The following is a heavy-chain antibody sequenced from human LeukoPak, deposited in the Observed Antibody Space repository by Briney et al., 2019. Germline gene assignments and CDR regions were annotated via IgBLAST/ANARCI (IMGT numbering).Heavy chain of an antibody. Sequence: PGGSLRLSCAASGFTFSDYYMSWIRQAPGKGLEWVSSISSSSSYIYYADSVKGRFTISRDNAKNSLYLQMNSLRAEDTAVYYCAREVRRGYSGYVGGESDYWGQGTLVTVSS. J-gene: IGHJ4*02. D-gene: IGHD5-12*01. CDR1: GFTFSDYY. CDR3: AREVRRGYSGYVGGESDY. CDR2: ISSSSSYI. V-gene: IGHV3-11*06.